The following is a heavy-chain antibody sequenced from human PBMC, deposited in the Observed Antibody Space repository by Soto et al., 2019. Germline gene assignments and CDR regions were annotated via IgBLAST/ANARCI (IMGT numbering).Heavy chain of an antibody. CDR2: VHSTGGT. D-gene: IGHD3-3*01. CDR1: GGSITSGGYF. Sequence: KSSETLSLTCTVSGGSITSGGYFWDWIRQPPGKGLEWIGTVHSTGGTYYSPSLRSRVTISVDTSKNLFSLKMTSASATDTAVYFCAEREDSSRFGGLDIWGQGTAVTVSS. J-gene: IGHJ6*02. CDR3: AEREDSSRFGGLDI. V-gene: IGHV4-39*01.